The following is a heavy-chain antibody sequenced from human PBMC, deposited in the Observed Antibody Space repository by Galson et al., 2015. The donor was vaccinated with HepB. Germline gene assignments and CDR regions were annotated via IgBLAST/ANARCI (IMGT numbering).Heavy chain of an antibody. J-gene: IGHJ6*03. V-gene: IGHV1-3*01. CDR2: INVGNGNT. CDR1: GNTFTSYP. D-gene: IGHD2-21*01. CDR3: ATEGLWETSYSSNLYYYMDV. Sequence: SVKVSCKASGNTFTSYPMHWVRQAPGQRLEWMGWINVGNGNTKYSQKFQGRITLTKDTSASTAYMELSSLRSEDTAVYYCATEGLWETSYSSNLYYYMDVWGKGTTVTVSS.